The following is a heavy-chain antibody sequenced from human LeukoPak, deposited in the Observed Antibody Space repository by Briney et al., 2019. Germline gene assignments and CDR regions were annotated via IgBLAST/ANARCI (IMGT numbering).Heavy chain of an antibody. V-gene: IGHV4-34*01. CDR2: INHSGST. D-gene: IGHD6-13*01. Sequence: SETLSLTCAVYGGSFSGYYWSWIRQSPGKGLEWIGEINHSGSTNYNPSLKSRVTISVDTSKNQFSLKLTSVTAADTAMYYCARERYSSSWYGQLEPDYFDYWGQGTLVTVSS. J-gene: IGHJ4*02. CDR3: ARERYSSSWYGQLEPDYFDY. CDR1: GGSFSGYY.